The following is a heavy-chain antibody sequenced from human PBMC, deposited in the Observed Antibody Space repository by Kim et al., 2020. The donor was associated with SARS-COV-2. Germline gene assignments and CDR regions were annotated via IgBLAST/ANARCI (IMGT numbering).Heavy chain of an antibody. Sequence: GGSLRLSCAASGFTVSGSYMSWVRQAPGKGLEWVSNIYSGGGTYYTDSVKGRFTISRDSSENTLHLQMSSLRADDTAVYYCARGGGAFCGCDCLLTFDL. J-gene: IGHJ2*01. V-gene: IGHV3-53*01. CDR3: ARGGGAFCGCDCLLTFDL. CDR1: GFTVSGSY. CDR2: IYSGGGT. D-gene: IGHD2-21*02.